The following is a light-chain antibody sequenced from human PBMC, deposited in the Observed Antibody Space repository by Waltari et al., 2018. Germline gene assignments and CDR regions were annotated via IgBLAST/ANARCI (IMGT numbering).Light chain of an antibody. Sequence: EIVLTQSPGTLSLSPGERATLSCRASQSVSSSYFAWYQQKPGQAPRLLIYGASNRATGIPDRFSGSGSGTDFTLTISRLEPEDFAVFYCQQYGNSPWTFGQGTKVEIK. CDR1: QSVSSSY. J-gene: IGKJ1*01. CDR2: GAS. V-gene: IGKV3-20*01. CDR3: QQYGNSPWT.